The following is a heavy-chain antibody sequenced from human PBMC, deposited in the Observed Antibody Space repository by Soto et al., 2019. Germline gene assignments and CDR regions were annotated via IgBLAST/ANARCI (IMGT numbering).Heavy chain of an antibody. J-gene: IGHJ6*02. CDR1: GGSISSSNW. D-gene: IGHD6-13*01. CDR2: IYHSGST. Sequence: TLSLTCAVSGGSISSSNWWSWVRQPPGKGLEWIGEIYHSGSTNYNPSLKSRVTISVDKSKNQFSLKLSSVTAADTAVYYCARDRIAAASSPRYGMDVWGQGTTVTVSS. CDR3: ARDRIAAASSPRYGMDV. V-gene: IGHV4-4*02.